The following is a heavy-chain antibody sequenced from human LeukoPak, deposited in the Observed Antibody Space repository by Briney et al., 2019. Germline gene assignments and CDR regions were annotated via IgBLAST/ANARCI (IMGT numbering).Heavy chain of an antibody. Sequence: TLSLTCAVYGGSFSGYYWSWIRQHPGKGLEWIGYIYYSGSTYYNPSLKSRVTISVDTSKNQFSLKLSSVTAADTAVYYCARGGFTYFDYWGQGTLVTVSS. CDR1: GGSFSGYY. CDR3: ARGGFTYFDY. V-gene: IGHV4-31*11. J-gene: IGHJ4*02. CDR2: IYYSGST.